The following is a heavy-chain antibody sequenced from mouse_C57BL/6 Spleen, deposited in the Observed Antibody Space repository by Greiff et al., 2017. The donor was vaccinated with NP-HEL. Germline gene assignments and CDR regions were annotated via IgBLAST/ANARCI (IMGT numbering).Heavy chain of an antibody. J-gene: IGHJ1*03. CDR2: INPNNGGT. V-gene: IGHV1-18*01. CDR1: GYTFTDYN. D-gene: IGHD1-2*01. CDR3: ARKLRLRYFDV. Sequence: VQLQQSGPELVKPGASVKIPCKASGYTFTDYNMDWVKQSHGKSLEWIGDINPNNGGTIYNQKFKGKATLTVDKSSSTAYMELRSLTSEDTAVYYCARKLRLRYFDVWGTGTTVTVSA.